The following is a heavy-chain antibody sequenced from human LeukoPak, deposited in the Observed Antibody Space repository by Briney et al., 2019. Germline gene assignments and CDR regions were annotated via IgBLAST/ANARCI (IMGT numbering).Heavy chain of an antibody. CDR2: IIPIFGTA. CDR1: GGTFSSYA. D-gene: IGHD5-18*01. CDR3: ARYSYGYGYYYYYMDV. V-gene: IGHV1-69*05. J-gene: IGHJ6*03. Sequence: ASVKVSCKASGGTFSSYAISWVRQAPGQGLEWMGGIIPIFGTANYAQKFQGRVTITTDESTSTAYMELSSLRSEDTAVYYCARYSYGYGYYYYYMDVWGKGTTVTVSS.